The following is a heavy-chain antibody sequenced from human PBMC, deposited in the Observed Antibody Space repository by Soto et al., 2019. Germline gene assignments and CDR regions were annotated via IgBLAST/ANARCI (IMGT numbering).Heavy chain of an antibody. CDR1: GCTFSSYG. D-gene: IGHD2-15*01. V-gene: IGHV3-30*18. CDR2: ISYDGSNK. J-gene: IGHJ4*02. Sequence: QVQLVESGGGVVQPGRSLRLSCAASGCTFSSYGMHWVRQAPGKGLEWVAVISYDGSNKYYADSVKGRFTISRDNSKNTLYLQMNSLRAEDTAVYYCAKDPGWRSVAGYFDYWGQGTLVTVSS. CDR3: AKDPGWRSVAGYFDY.